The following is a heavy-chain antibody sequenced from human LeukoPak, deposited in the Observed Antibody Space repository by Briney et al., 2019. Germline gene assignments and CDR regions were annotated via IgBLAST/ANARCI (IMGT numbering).Heavy chain of an antibody. CDR1: GGSFSGYY. Sequence: SETLSLTCAVYGGSFSGYYWSWIRQPPGKGLEWIGEINHSGSTNYNPSLKSRVTISVDTSKNQFSLKLSSVTATDTAVYYCARLIAAANTRYFHHWGQGTLVTVSS. CDR2: INHSGST. V-gene: IGHV4-34*01. J-gene: IGHJ1*01. CDR3: ARLIAAANTRYFHH. D-gene: IGHD6-13*01.